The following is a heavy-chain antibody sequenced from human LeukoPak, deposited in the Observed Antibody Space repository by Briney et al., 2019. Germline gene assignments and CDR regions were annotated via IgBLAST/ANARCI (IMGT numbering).Heavy chain of an antibody. Sequence: GGSLRLSCAASGFTFSSYEMNWVRQAPGEGLEWVSYISSSGSTIYYADSVKGRFTISRDNAKNSLYLQMNSLRAEDTAVYYCARDEQEDYYYYYGMDVWGQGTTVTVSS. CDR1: GFTFSSYE. V-gene: IGHV3-48*03. CDR2: ISSSGSTI. J-gene: IGHJ6*02. D-gene: IGHD1/OR15-1a*01. CDR3: ARDEQEDYYYYYGMDV.